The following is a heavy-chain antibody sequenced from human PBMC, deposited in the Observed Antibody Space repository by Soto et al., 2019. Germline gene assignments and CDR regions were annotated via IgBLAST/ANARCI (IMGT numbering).Heavy chain of an antibody. CDR1: GVTFSGYA. CDR3: AKNRGRVSTSSHVAY. Sequence: EVHLFESGGDFVQPGRSLRLSCAASGVTFSGYAMSWVRQTPGKGLEWVSVIHGGGNSAYYADSVKGRFTISRDNSQNTLYLQMSSLRGEDTAVYYCAKNRGRVSTSSHVAYWGQGTLVTVTS. J-gene: IGHJ4*02. D-gene: IGHD4-17*01. CDR2: IHGGGNSA. V-gene: IGHV3-23*01.